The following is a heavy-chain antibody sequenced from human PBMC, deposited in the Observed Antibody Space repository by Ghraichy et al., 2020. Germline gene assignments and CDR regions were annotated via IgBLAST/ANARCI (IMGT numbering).Heavy chain of an antibody. J-gene: IGHJ3*01. D-gene: IGHD6-19*01. CDR3: ASCSAWDKDGFDV. Sequence: GESLNIPCAASGFNVRSTYMIWVRQAPGKGLEWVSVFYSGGTTRYADSVKGRFTIPRDNSKNTLDLQMNSLRGDDTAVYYCASCSAWDKDGFDVWGQGAMVTVS. CDR1: GFNVRSTY. V-gene: IGHV3-53*01. CDR2: FYSGGTT.